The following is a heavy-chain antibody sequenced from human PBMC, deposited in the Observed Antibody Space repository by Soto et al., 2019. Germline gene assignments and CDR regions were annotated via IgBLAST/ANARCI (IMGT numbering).Heavy chain of an antibody. J-gene: IGHJ4*02. CDR1: GFSLSTSGVG. CDR2: IYWDDDK. Sequence: QITLKESGPTLVKPTQPLTLTCTFSGFSLSTSGVGVGWIRQPPGKALEWLALIYWDDDKRYSPSLKSRLTITKDTSKNQVVLTLTNMDPVDTATYYCAHDSSGLYGFDYWGQGTLVTVSS. V-gene: IGHV2-5*02. D-gene: IGHD6-19*01. CDR3: AHDSSGLYGFDY.